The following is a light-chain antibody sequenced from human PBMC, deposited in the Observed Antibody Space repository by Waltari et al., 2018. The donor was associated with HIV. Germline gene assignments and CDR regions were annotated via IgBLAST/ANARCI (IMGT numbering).Light chain of an antibody. CDR1: SSNIGAGYD. CDR3: QSYDSSLSPVV. V-gene: IGLV1-40*01. Sequence: QSVLPQPPSVSGAPGQRVTISCTGSSSNIGAGYDVHWYQQLPGTAPKLLIYGNSNRPSGVPDRFSGSKSGTSASLAITGLQAEDEADYYCQSYDSSLSPVVFGGGTKLTVL. J-gene: IGLJ2*01. CDR2: GNS.